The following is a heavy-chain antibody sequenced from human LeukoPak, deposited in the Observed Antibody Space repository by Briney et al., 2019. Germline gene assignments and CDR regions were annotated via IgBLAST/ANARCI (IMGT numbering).Heavy chain of an antibody. CDR1: GGSISSHY. CDR3: VRDGYYDVFDY. J-gene: IGHJ4*02. D-gene: IGHD3-22*01. V-gene: IGHV4-59*11. CDR2: IYYSGST. Sequence: SETLSLTCTVSGGSISSHYWSWIRQPPGKGLEWIGYIYYSGSTNYNPSLKSRVTISVDTSKNQFSLKLSSVTAADTAVYYCVRDGYYDVFDYWGQGTLVTVSS.